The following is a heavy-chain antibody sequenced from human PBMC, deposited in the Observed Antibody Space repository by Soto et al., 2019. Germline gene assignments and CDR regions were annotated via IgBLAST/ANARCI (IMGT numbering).Heavy chain of an antibody. CDR1: GYTFTSYG. D-gene: IGHD6-19*01. CDR3: ARASDGYRSGWYVGYFDF. J-gene: IGHJ4*02. Sequence: QVQLVQSGGEVKKPGASVKVSCKASGYTFTSYGISWVRQAPGQGLEWMGWIRAYNGYTNYAQKFQGRVTVTTDTSTSTAYMELRNLISDDTDIYYCARASDGYRSGWYVGYFDFWGQGTLVTVSS. CDR2: IRAYNGYT. V-gene: IGHV1-18*04.